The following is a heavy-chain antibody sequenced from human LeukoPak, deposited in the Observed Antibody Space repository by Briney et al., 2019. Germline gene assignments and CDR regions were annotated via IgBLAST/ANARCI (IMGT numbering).Heavy chain of an antibody. CDR2: IYNSETT. D-gene: IGHD4-17*01. V-gene: IGHV4-59*01. CDR1: GDSISSYY. J-gene: IGHJ4*02. Sequence: PSETLSLTCTVSGDSISSYYWSWIRQPPGKGLEWIGYIYNSETTNYNPSLESRVTISEDTSKNQFSLMLTSVTAADTAVYYCARGLRSSEEFVYWGQGTLVTVSS. CDR3: ARGLRSSEEFVY.